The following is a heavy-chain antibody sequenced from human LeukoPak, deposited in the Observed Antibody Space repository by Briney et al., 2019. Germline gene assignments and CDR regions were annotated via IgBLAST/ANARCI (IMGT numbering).Heavy chain of an antibody. CDR2: IYSGGST. J-gene: IGHJ4*02. Sequence: GGSLRLSCAASGFTVSSNYMSWVRQAPGQGLEWVSVIYSGGSTYYADSVKGRFTISRDNSKSTLYLQMNSLRAEDTAVYYCARDRDYGGNSCWGQGTLVTASS. V-gene: IGHV3-53*01. CDR1: GFTVSSNY. D-gene: IGHD4-23*01. CDR3: ARDRDYGGNSC.